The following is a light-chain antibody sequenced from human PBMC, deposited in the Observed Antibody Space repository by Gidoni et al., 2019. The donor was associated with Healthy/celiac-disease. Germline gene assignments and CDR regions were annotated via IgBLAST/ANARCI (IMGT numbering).Light chain of an antibody. CDR3: QQYNSPLYS. CDR1: QSISSW. J-gene: IGKJ2*03. Sequence: DIQMTQSPSTLSASVGDRVTITCRASQSISSWLAWYQQKPGKATKLLIYKASSVESGVPSTFSGSGSGTEFTLTISSLQPDDFATYYCQQYNSPLYSFGQGTKLEIK. CDR2: KAS. V-gene: IGKV1-5*03.